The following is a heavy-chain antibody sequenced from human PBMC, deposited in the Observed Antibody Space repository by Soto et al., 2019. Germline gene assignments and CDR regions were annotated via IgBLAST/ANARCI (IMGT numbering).Heavy chain of an antibody. CDR1: GYTFMSYD. Sequence: ASVNVSCKASGYTFMSYDFNWVRQATGQGLEWMGWMNPNTGNTGYAQKFQGRVTMTRDTSISTAYMELSSLRSEDTAVYYCARQWELSGYYYGMDVWGQGTTVTVSS. D-gene: IGHD1-26*01. CDR2: MNPNTGNT. J-gene: IGHJ6*02. CDR3: ARQWELSGYYYGMDV. V-gene: IGHV1-8*01.